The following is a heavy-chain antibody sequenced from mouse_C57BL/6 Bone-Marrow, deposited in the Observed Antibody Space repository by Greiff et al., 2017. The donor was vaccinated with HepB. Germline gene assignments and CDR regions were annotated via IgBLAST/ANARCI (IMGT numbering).Heavy chain of an antibody. Sequence: EVKLVESGGGLVQPGGSLKLSCAASGFTFSDYYMYWVRQTPEKRLEWVAYISNGGGSTYYPDTVKGRFTISRDNAKNTLYLQMSRLKSEDTAMYYCASHYGSSPYYYAMDYWGQGTSVTVSS. V-gene: IGHV5-12*01. J-gene: IGHJ4*01. D-gene: IGHD1-1*01. CDR1: GFTFSDYY. CDR3: ASHYGSSPYYYAMDY. CDR2: ISNGGGST.